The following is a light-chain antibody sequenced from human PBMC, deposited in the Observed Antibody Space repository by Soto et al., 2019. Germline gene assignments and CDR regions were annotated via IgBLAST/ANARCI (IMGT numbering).Light chain of an antibody. CDR1: QSVSSSY. J-gene: IGKJ3*01. CDR3: QQYGSSPPFT. V-gene: IGKV3-20*01. CDR2: GAS. Sequence: EIVLTHSPGTLSLSPGERATLSCRASQSVSSSYLAWYQQKPGQAPRLLLYGASSRATGIPDRFSGSGSGTDFTLTISRLEPEYFAVYCGQQYGSSPPFTFGPRTKVDIK.